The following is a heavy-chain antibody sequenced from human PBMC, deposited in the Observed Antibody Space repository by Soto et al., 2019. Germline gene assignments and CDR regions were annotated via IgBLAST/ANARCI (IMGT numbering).Heavy chain of an antibody. CDR2: INPNSGGT. D-gene: IGHD6-13*01. V-gene: IGHV1-2*02. CDR3: ARGLTNPIAAPY. Sequence: GTSVEVSCKDSEYTFSSYTLHWVRQAPGQRLEWMGWINPNSGGTNYSQKFQGRVTMTRDTSISTAYMELSRLRSDDTAVYYCARGLTNPIAAPYWGQGTLVTVAS. CDR1: EYTFSSYT. J-gene: IGHJ4*02.